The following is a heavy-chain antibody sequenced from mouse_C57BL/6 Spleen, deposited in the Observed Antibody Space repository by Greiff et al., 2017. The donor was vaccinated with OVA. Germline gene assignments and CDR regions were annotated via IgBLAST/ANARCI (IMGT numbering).Heavy chain of an antibody. J-gene: IGHJ2*01. D-gene: IGHD2-2*01. V-gene: IGHV1-50*01. CDR3: EGYGYDGYFDY. Sequence: VQLQQPGAELVKPGASVKLSCKASGYTFTSSWMQWVKQRPGQGLEWIGEIDPSDSYTNYNQKFKGQATLTVSTSSSTAYRQLSSLTSEDSAVYYCEGYGYDGYFDYWGQGTTLTVSS. CDR1: GYTFTSSW. CDR2: IDPSDSYT.